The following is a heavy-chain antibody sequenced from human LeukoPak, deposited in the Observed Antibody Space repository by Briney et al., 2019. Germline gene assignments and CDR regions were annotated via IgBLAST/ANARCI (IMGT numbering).Heavy chain of an antibody. CDR2: IKQDGSEK. D-gene: IGHD2-15*01. Sequence: PGGSLRLSRAPSGLTFSSYWMSWVRQAPGKGLEWVANIKQDGSEKYYVDSVKGRFTISRDNAKNSLYLQMNSLRAEDTAVYYCARVAGGSLLYYYYYYMDVWGKGTTVTVSS. CDR1: GLTFSSYW. J-gene: IGHJ6*03. CDR3: ARVAGGSLLYYYYYYMDV. V-gene: IGHV3-7*01.